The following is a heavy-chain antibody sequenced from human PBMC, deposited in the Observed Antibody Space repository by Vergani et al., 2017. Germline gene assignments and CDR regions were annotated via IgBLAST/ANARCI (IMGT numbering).Heavy chain of an antibody. J-gene: IGHJ3*02. D-gene: IGHD2-15*01. V-gene: IGHV3-7*01. CDR3: AREGVVAGGAAFDI. Sequence: EVQLVESGGGLVQPGGSLRLSCAASGFTFSSYWMSWVRQAPGKGREWVAHIKQEGSEKYYVYSVKGRFTISRDNDKNSLYLQMNSLRAEETAVYYCAREGVVAGGAAFDIWGQGTMVTVSS. CDR1: GFTFSSYW. CDR2: IKQEGSEK.